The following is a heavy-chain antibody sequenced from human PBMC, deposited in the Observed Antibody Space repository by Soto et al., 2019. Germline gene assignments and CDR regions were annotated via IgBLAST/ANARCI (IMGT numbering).Heavy chain of an antibody. J-gene: IGHJ4*02. CDR3: ARSGTDTAMVLFDY. CDR2: IYYSGST. Sequence: PSETLSLTCTVSGGSISGGGYYLSWIRQHPGKGLEWIGYIYYSGSTYYNPSLKSRVTISVDTSKNQFSLKLSSVTAADTAVYYCARSGTDTAMVLFDYWGQGTLVTVSS. V-gene: IGHV4-31*03. CDR1: GGSISGGGYY. D-gene: IGHD5-18*01.